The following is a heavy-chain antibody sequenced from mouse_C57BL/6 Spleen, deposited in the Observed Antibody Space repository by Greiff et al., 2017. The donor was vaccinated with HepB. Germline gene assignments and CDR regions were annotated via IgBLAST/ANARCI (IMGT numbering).Heavy chain of an antibody. CDR3: AREETYDYDVWFAY. CDR1: GFTFSSYA. D-gene: IGHD2-4*01. Sequence: EVQRVESGGGLVKPGGSLKLSCAASGFTFSSYAMSWVRQTPEKRLEWVATISDGGSYTYYPDNVKGRFTISRDNAKNNLYLQMSHLKSEDTAMYYCAREETYDYDVWFAYWGQGTLVTVSA. CDR2: ISDGGSYT. V-gene: IGHV5-4*01. J-gene: IGHJ3*01.